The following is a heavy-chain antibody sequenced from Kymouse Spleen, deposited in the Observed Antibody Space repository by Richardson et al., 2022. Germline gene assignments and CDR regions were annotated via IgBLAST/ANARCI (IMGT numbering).Heavy chain of an antibody. V-gene: IGHV3-33*01. Sequence: QVQLVESGGGVVQPGRSLRLSCAASGFTFSSYGMHWVRQAPGKGLEWVAVIWYDGSNKYYADSVKGRFTISRDNSKNTLYLQMNSLRAEDTAVYYCARGNYYDSSGYYYDAFDIWGQGTMVTVSS. D-gene: IGHD3-22*01. J-gene: IGHJ3*02. CDR1: GFTFSSYG. CDR3: ARGNYYDSSGYYYDAFDI. CDR2: IWYDGSNK.